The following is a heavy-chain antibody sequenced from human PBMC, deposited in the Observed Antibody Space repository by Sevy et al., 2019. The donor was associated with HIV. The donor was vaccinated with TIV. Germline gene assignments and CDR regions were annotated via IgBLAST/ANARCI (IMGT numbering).Heavy chain of an antibody. CDR1: GFTFDTYA. CDR2: INWIGAAT. D-gene: IGHD1-1*01. J-gene: IGHJ4*02. CDR3: AKDMSRGGTETGLDY. V-gene: IGHV3-9*01. Sequence: GGSLRLSCAASGFTFDTYAMHWVRQAPGKGLEWVSGINWIGAATGYADSVRGRFTISRDNAKNSLFLHMSSLRPEDTAFYYCAKDMSRGGTETGLDYWGQGTLVTVSS.